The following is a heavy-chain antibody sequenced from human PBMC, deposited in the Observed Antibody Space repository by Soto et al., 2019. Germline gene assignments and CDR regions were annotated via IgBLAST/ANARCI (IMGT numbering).Heavy chain of an antibody. J-gene: IGHJ5*02. CDR1: GGSISSSNW. CDR3: ASXSLGYCSGGSCYYWFDP. D-gene: IGHD2-15*01. V-gene: IGHV4-4*02. Sequence: SETLSLTCAVSGGSISSSNWWSWVRQPPGKGLEWIGEIYHSGSTNYNPSLKSRVTISVDKSKNQFSLKLSSVTAADTAVYYCASXSLGYCSGGSCYYWFDPWGQGTLVTVSS. CDR2: IYHSGST.